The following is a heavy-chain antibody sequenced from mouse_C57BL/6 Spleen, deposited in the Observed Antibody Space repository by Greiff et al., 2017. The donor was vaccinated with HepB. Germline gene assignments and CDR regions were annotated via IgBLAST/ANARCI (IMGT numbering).Heavy chain of an antibody. CDR1: GYTFTSYW. V-gene: IGHV1-50*01. CDR3: ARWLLLAY. J-gene: IGHJ3*01. CDR2: IDPSDSYT. Sequence: VQLQQPGAELVKPGASVKLSCKASGYTFTSYWMQWVKQRPGQGLEWIGEIDPSDSYTNYNQKFKGKATLTVDTSSSTAYMQLSSLTSEDSAVYYCARWLLLAYWGQGTLVTVSA. D-gene: IGHD2-3*01.